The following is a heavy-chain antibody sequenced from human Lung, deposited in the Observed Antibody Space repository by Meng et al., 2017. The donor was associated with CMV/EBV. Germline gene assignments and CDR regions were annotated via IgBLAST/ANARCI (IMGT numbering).Heavy chain of an antibody. CDR3: ARDMYYDFWSGDYSRGGDYYYGMDV. V-gene: IGHV3-30*04. D-gene: IGHD3-3*01. J-gene: IGHJ6*02. CDR2: ISYDGSNK. CDR1: GFTFSSYA. Sequence: GGSLRLXXAASGFTFSSYAMHWVRQAPGKGLEWVAVISYDGSNKYYADPVKGRFTISRDNSKNTLYLQMNSLRAEDTAVYYCARDMYYDFWSGDYSRGGDYYYGMDVWGQGTXVTVSS.